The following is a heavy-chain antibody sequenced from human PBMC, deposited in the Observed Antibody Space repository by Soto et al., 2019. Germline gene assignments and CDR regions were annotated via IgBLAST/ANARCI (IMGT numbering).Heavy chain of an antibody. Sequence: CASVKVSCKASGYSFTKYRMHWVRQATGQGLEWMGWINPGSGVTNQAQKFQGRVTMTRDTSITTTYMELNSLTSDDTAVYYCARVAGHKNARFDTWGQGALVTVSS. CDR2: INPGSGVT. CDR1: GYSFTKYR. CDR3: ARVAGHKNARFDT. D-gene: IGHD1-1*01. J-gene: IGHJ4*02. V-gene: IGHV1-2*02.